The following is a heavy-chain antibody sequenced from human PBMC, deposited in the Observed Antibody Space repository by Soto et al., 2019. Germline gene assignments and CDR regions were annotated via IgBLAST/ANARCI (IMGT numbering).Heavy chain of an antibody. CDR3: ARSNNSHPPFDY. Sequence: QVQLQQWGAGLLKPSETLSLTCAVYGGSFSGYYWSWIRQPPGKGLEWIGEINHSGSTNYNPYLKSRVTIAVDTSTNQFSLRLSSVTAADTAVYYWARSNNSHPPFDYWGQGTLVTVSS. CDR1: GGSFSGYY. J-gene: IGHJ4*02. CDR2: INHSGST. V-gene: IGHV4-34*01.